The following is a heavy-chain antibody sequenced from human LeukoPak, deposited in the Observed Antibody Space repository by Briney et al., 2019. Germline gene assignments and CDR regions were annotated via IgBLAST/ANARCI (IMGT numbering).Heavy chain of an antibody. CDR3: ARDTAGRFDP. J-gene: IGHJ5*02. CDR1: GYTFTSYG. V-gene: IGHV1-18*01. Sequence: GGSLRLSCAASGYTFTSYGISWVRQAPGQGLEWMGWISAYNGNTNYAQKLQGRVTMTTDTSTSTAYMELRSLRSDDTAVYYCARDTAGRFDPWGQGTLVTVSS. D-gene: IGHD6-13*01. CDR2: ISAYNGNT.